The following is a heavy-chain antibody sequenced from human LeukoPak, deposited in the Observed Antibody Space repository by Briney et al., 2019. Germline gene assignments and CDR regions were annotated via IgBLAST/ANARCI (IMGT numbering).Heavy chain of an antibody. J-gene: IGHJ4*02. CDR1: GGPISSYY. D-gene: IGHD3-10*01. V-gene: IGHV4-59*01. Sequence: SETLSLTCTVSGGPISSYYWSWIRQPPGKGLEWIGYIYYSGSTNYNPSLKSRVTISVDTSKNQFSLKLSSVTAADTAAYYCARAFYGSGPFDYWGQGTLVTVSS. CDR3: ARAFYGSGPFDY. CDR2: IYYSGST.